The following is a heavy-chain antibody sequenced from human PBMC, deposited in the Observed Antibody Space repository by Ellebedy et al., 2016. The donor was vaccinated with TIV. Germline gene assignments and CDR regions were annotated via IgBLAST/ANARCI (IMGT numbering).Heavy chain of an antibody. D-gene: IGHD3-10*01. J-gene: IGHJ6*02. CDR2: IYYSGST. CDR1: GGSISSGDYY. V-gene: IGHV4-30-4*01. CDR3: ARLLITMVYGMDV. Sequence: MPSETLSLTCTVSGGSISSGDYYWSWIRQPPGKGLEWIGYIYYSGSTNYNPSLKSRVIISVDTSKNQFSLKLSSVTAADTAVYYCARLLITMVYGMDVWGQGTTVTVSS.